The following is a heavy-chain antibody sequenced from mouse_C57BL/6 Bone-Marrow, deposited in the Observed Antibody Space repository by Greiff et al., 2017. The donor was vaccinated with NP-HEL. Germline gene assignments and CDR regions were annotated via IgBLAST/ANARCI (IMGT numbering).Heavy chain of an antibody. CDR1: GFSFNTYA. J-gene: IGHJ3*01. Sequence: EVKVVESGGGLVQPKGSLKLSCAASGFSFNTYAMNWVRQAPGKGLEWVARIRSKSNNYATYYADSVKDRFTISRDDSESMLYLQMNNLKTEDTAMYYCVRQGYYGSSSFAYWGQGTLVTVSA. CDR2: IRSKSNNYAT. CDR3: VRQGYYGSSSFAY. D-gene: IGHD1-1*01. V-gene: IGHV10-1*01.